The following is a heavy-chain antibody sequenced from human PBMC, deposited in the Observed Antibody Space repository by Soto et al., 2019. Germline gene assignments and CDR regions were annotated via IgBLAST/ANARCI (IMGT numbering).Heavy chain of an antibody. J-gene: IGHJ5*02. CDR1: GGSISGVGYY. D-gene: IGHD6-13*01. CDR3: ARAGTAGAGLANWFDL. Sequence: QLQLQESGPGLVEPSQTLSLTCTVSGGSISGVGYYWGWIRQHPGKGLEWIGYIHHSGTTYYNPSVKSRLTTSLATSKTQFSLNLSSVTAADTAVYYCARAGTAGAGLANWFDLWGQGTLVTVSS. V-gene: IGHV4-31*03. CDR2: IHHSGTT.